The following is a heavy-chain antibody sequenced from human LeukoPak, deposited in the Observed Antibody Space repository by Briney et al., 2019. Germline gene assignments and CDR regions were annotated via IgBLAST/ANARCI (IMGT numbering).Heavy chain of an antibody. J-gene: IGHJ3*02. CDR3: ARGGSYLSAFDI. CDR1: GFTFSNYA. CDR2: ISGSGDST. Sequence: GGSLRLSCAASGFTFSNYAMRWVRQAPGKGLEWVSGISGSGDSTYYADSVKGRFTISRDNSKNTLYLQMNSLRAEDAAVYYCARGGSYLSAFDIWGQGTMVTVSS. V-gene: IGHV3-23*01. D-gene: IGHD1-26*01.